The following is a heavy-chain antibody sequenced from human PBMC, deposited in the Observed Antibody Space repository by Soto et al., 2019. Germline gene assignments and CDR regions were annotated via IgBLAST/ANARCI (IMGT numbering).Heavy chain of an antibody. D-gene: IGHD6-19*01. CDR3: AEVRSGWYYDY. CDR2: LSSSDEST. J-gene: IGHJ4*02. CDR1: GFAFRKFD. V-gene: IGHV3-23*01. Sequence: GSLRLSCVGSGFAFRKFDMSWVRQAPGKGLEWVSSLSSSDESTYYEDSVKGRFIISRDTSKNTLYLQMDSLRAEDTAVYYCAEVRSGWYYDYWGQGTLGTV.